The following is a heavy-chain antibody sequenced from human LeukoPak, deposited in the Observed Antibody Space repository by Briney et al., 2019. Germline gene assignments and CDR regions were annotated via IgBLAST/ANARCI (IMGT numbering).Heavy chain of an antibody. J-gene: IGHJ2*01. CDR1: GFTFDDYA. V-gene: IGHV3-9*01. Sequence: GGSLRLSCAASGFTFDDYAMHWVRQVPGKGLEWVSGIGWNSGIIDYADSVKGRFTISRDNAKNSLYLQMTSLRPEDTAFYYCAKDMSSGGGWFNWYFDLWGRGTLVTVSS. CDR2: IGWNSGII. D-gene: IGHD6-19*01. CDR3: AKDMSSGGGWFNWYFDL.